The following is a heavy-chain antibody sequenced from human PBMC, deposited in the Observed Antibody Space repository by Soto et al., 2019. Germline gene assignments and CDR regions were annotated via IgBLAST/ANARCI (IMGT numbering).Heavy chain of an antibody. CDR1: GGSVSSGSYY. Sequence: ETLSLTCTVSGGSVSSGSYYWSWIRQPPGKGLEWIGYIYYSGSTNYNPSLKSRVTISVDTSKNQFSLKLSSVTAADTAVYYCARDTGRVAGTVDYYYGMDVWGQGTTVTVSS. CDR3: ARDTGRVAGTVDYYYGMDV. CDR2: IYYSGST. J-gene: IGHJ6*02. D-gene: IGHD6-19*01. V-gene: IGHV4-61*01.